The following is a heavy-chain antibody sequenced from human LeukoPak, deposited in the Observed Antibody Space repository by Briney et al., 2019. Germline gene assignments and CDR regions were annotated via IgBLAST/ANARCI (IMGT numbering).Heavy chain of an antibody. CDR1: GFDFGAYE. CDR2: FAGSDTTT. J-gene: IGHJ4*02. D-gene: IGHD3-22*01. Sequence: PGGSLRLSCAASGFDFGAYETNWVRQAPGKGLEWVAYFAGSDTTTYYADSVKGRFTISRDNARNSLYLQMNSLRAEDTALYYCTTLGYHLDSWGQGTLVTVSS. CDR3: TTLGYHLDS. V-gene: IGHV3-48*03.